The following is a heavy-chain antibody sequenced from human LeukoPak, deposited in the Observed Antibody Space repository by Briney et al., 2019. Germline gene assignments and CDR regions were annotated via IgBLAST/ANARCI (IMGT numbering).Heavy chain of an antibody. J-gene: IGHJ6*03. Sequence: SGGSLRLSCAASGFTFDDYTMHWVRHPPGEGLEWISLITWDGGTTYYADSVRGRFTISRDNSKNSLFLRMNSLRPEDTALYYCARDRTAEAGNDYYMGVWGNGTTVIVSS. CDR1: GFTFDDYT. CDR2: ITWDGGTT. D-gene: IGHD6-13*01. CDR3: ARDRTAEAGNDYYMGV. V-gene: IGHV3-43*01.